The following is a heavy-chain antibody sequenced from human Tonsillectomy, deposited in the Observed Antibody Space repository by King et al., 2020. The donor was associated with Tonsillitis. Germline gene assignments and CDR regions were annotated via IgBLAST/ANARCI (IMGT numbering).Heavy chain of an antibody. D-gene: IGHD3-22*01. J-gene: IGHJ4*02. CDR3: AKAITMIVVVILDY. CDR2: ISGRGGST. Sequence: VQLVESGGGLVQPGGSLRLSCAASGFTFSSYAMSWVRQAPGKGLEWVSAISGRGGSTYYADSVKGRFTISRDNSKNTLYLQMNSLRAEETAVYYCAKAITMIVVVILDYWGQGTLVTVSS. CDR1: GFTFSSYA. V-gene: IGHV3-23*04.